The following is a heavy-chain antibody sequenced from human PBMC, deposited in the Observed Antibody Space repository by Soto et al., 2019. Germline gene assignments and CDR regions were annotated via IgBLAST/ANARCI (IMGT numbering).Heavy chain of an antibody. V-gene: IGHV4-34*01. J-gene: IGHJ5*02. CDR1: GGSFSGYY. CDR3: ERAMTTVVNQGRILGP. D-gene: IGHD4-17*01. Sequence: SETLSLTCAVYGGSFSGYYWSWIRQPPGKGLEWIGEINHSGSTNYNPSLKSRVTISVDTSKNQFSLKLSSVTAADTAVYYCERAMTTVVNQGRILGPWGQGNPVNVSP. CDR2: INHSGST.